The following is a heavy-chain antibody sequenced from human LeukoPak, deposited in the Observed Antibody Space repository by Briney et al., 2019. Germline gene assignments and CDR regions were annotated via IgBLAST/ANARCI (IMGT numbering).Heavy chain of an antibody. J-gene: IGHJ4*02. CDR3: AGSSGAGMVSVFDY. CDR1: GGTFSSYA. Sequence: SVKVSCKASGGTFSSYAISWVRQAPGQGLEWMGRIIPIFGTAKYAQKFQSRVTITTDESTSTGYIELSSLRSQDTAVYNCAGSSGAGMVSVFDYWGQGTLVTVSS. V-gene: IGHV1-69*05. CDR2: IIPIFGTA. D-gene: IGHD6-19*01.